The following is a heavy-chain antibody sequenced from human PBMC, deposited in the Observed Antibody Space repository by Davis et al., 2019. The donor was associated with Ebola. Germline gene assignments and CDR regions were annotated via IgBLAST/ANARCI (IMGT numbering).Heavy chain of an antibody. D-gene: IGHD3-9*01. Sequence: MPSETLSLTCTVSGGSISSGDYYWSWIRQPPGKGLEWIGYIYYSGSTYYNPSLKSRATISVDTSKNQFSLKLSSVTAADTAVYYCARHRPRSLYYDILTGYYERDDAFDIWGQGTMVTVSS. CDR1: GGSISSGDYY. CDR2: IYYSGST. J-gene: IGHJ3*02. CDR3: ARHRPRSLYYDILTGYYERDDAFDI. V-gene: IGHV4-39*01.